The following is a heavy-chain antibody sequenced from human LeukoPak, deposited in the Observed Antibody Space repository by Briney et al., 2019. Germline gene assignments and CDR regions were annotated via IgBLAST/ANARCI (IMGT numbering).Heavy chain of an antibody. D-gene: IGHD5-18*01. Sequence: PSETLSLTCAVYGGSFSGYYWSWIRQPPGKGLEWIGEINHIGSTNYNPSLKSRVTISVDTSKNQFSLKLSSVTAADTAVYYCARGRGYSYGYRYYYYGMDVWGQGTTVTVSS. V-gene: IGHV4-34*01. J-gene: IGHJ6*02. CDR3: ARGRGYSYGYRYYYYGMDV. CDR2: INHIGST. CDR1: GGSFSGYY.